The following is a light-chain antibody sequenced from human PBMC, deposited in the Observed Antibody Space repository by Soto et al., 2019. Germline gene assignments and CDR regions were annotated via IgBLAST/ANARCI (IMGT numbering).Light chain of an antibody. V-gene: IGLV3-1*01. CDR1: NLGNKY. J-gene: IGLJ2*01. CDR3: QAWDSSPYVV. CDR2: QDT. Sequence: SYELTQPPSVSVSPGQTASITCSGNNLGNKYVSWYHQKPGQSPMLVIYQDTKRPSGIPERFSGSNSGNTATLTISETQAMDEADYYCQAWDSSPYVVFGAGTKVTVL.